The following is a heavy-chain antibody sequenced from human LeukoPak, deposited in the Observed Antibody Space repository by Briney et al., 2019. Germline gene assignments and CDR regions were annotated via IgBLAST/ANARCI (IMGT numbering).Heavy chain of an antibody. CDR3: ARDWGTGGTYYDYVWGSYRYYFDY. CDR2: ISAYNVNT. Sequence: ASVKVSCKASGYTFTSYGISWVRQAPGQGLEWMGWISAYNVNTNYAQKLQGRVTMTTDTSTSTAYMELRSLRSDDTAVYYCARDWGTGGTYYDYVWGSYRYYFDYWGQGTLVTVSS. V-gene: IGHV1-18*01. CDR1: GYTFTSYG. J-gene: IGHJ4*02. D-gene: IGHD3-16*02.